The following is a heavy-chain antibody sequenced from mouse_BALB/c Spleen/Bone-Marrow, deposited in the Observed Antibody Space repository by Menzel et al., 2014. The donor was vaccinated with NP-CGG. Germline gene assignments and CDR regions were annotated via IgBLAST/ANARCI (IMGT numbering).Heavy chain of an antibody. D-gene: IGHD1-2*01. CDR2: INPSNGGT. J-gene: IGHJ4*01. CDR3: TRSRRAMDY. CDR1: GHTFTSYY. Sequence: VQLQQSGAELVKPGASVKLSCKASGHTFTSYYMYWVKQRPGQGLEWIGEINPSNGGTNFNEKFKSKATLTVDKSSSTAYMQLSSLTSEDSAVYYCTRSRRAMDYWGQGTSVTVSS. V-gene: IGHV1S81*02.